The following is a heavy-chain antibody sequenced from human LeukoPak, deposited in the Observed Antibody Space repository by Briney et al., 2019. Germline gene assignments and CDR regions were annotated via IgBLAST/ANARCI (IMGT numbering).Heavy chain of an antibody. V-gene: IGHV4-39*07. J-gene: IGHJ3*02. CDR3: ARAGGYGSGNPTAFDI. Sequence: TTSETLSLTCTVSGGSISSSSYYWGWIRQPPGKGLEWIGSIYHSGSTYYNPSLKSRVTISVDTSKNQFSLKLSSVTAADTAMYYCARAGGYGSGNPTAFDIWGQGTMVTVSS. CDR2: IYHSGST. CDR1: GGSISSSSYY. D-gene: IGHD3-10*01.